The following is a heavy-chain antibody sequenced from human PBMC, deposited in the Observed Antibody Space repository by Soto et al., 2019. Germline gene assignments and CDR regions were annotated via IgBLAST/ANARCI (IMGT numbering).Heavy chain of an antibody. J-gene: IGHJ4*02. D-gene: IGHD5-12*01. CDR1: GGTFSSYA. CDR2: IIPIFGTA. CDR3: ARGVYSGYDPNNNYFDY. Sequence: QVQLVQSGAEVKKPGSSVKVSCKASGGTFSSYAISWVRQAPGQGLEWMGGIIPIFGTANYAQTFQGRVTITADESTSTAYMELSSLRSEDTAVYYCARGVYSGYDPNNNYFDYWGQGTLVTVSS. V-gene: IGHV1-69*01.